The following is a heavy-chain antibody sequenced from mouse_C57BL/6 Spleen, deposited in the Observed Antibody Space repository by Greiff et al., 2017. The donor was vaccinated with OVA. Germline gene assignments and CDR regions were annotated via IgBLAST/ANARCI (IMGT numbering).Heavy chain of an antibody. J-gene: IGHJ4*01. CDR3: ARGGLYDYDYYAMDY. CDR1: GYSITSGYD. V-gene: IGHV3-1*01. Sequence: EVKLEESGPGMVKPSQSLSLTCTVTGYSITSGYDWHWIRHFPGNKLEWMGYISYSGSTNYNPSLKSRISITHDTSKNHFFLKLNSVTTEDTATYYCARGGLYDYDYYAMDYWGQGTSVTVSS. D-gene: IGHD2-4*01. CDR2: ISYSGST.